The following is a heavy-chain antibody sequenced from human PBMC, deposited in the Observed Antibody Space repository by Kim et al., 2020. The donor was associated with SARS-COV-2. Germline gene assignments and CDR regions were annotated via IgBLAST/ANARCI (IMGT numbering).Heavy chain of an antibody. D-gene: IGHD3-22*01. V-gene: IGHV7-4-1*02. CDR2: INTNTGNP. J-gene: IGHJ4*02. CDR3: ARGEYYYDSSGYYHFDY. Sequence: ASVKVSCKASGYTFTSYAMNWVRQAPGQGLEWMGWINTNTGNPTYAQGFTGRFVFSLDTSVSTAYLQISSLKAEDTAVYYCARGEYYYDSSGYYHFDYWGRGPLAPVSS. CDR1: GYTFTSYA.